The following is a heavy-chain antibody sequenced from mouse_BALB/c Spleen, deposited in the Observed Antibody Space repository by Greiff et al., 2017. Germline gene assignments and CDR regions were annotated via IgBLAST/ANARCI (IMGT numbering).Heavy chain of an antibody. CDR2: ILPGSGST. J-gene: IGHJ4*01. D-gene: IGHD2-1*01. CDR1: GYTFSSYW. Sequence: VQLQQSGAELMKPGASVKISCKATGYTFSSYWIEWVKQRPGHGLEWIGEILPGSGSTNYNEKFKGKATFTADTSSNTAYMQLSSLTSEDSAVYYCARNYGNYAYYAMDHWGQGTSVTVSS. V-gene: IGHV1-9*01. CDR3: ARNYGNYAYYAMDH.